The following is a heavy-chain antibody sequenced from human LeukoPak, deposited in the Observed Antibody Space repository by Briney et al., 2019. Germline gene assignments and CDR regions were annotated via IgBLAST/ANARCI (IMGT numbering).Heavy chain of an antibody. D-gene: IGHD6-13*01. CDR3: ARPIYSSSWNAFDI. V-gene: IGHV4-59*08. CDR1: GGSISSYY. J-gene: IGHJ3*02. CDR2: IYYSGST. Sequence: SETLSLTCTVSGGSISSYYWSWIRQPPGKGLEWIGYIYYSGSTNYNPSLKSRVTISVDTSKNQFSLKLSSVTAADTAVYYCARPIYSSSWNAFDIWGQGTMVTV.